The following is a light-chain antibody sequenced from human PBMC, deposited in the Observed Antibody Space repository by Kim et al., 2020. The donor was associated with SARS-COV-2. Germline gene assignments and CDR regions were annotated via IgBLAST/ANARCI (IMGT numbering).Light chain of an antibody. Sequence: GQSTTISCIGTTTDIGIYNSVSWYQHHSGNAPKLVIYDVSHRPSGISNRFSGSKSGNTASLTISGLQAEDEADYYCSSYASVSTYVFGPGTKVTVL. J-gene: IGLJ1*01. V-gene: IGLV2-14*03. CDR3: SSYASVSTYV. CDR1: TTDIGIYNS. CDR2: DVS.